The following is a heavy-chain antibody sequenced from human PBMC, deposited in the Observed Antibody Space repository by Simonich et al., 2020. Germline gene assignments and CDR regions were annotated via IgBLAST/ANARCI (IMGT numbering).Heavy chain of an antibody. CDR2: INPNRGGT. Sequence: QVQLVQSGAEVKKPGASVKVSCKASGYTFTGYYMHWVRQAPGQGLECMGWINPNRGGTNNAQKVQGRVTMTRDTAISTAYMELSRLRSDETAVYYCARDPVVPAAIRNAFDIWGQGTMVTVSS. J-gene: IGHJ3*02. D-gene: IGHD2-2*01. CDR1: GYTFTGYY. CDR3: ARDPVVPAAIRNAFDI. V-gene: IGHV1-2*02.